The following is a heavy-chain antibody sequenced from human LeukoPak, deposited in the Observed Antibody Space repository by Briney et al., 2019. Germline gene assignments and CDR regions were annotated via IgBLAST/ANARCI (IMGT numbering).Heavy chain of an antibody. D-gene: IGHD3-16*01. Sequence: PGGSLRLSCAASGFTFSNAWMSWVRQAPGKGPEWVGRIKSKTDGGTTDYAAPVKGRFTISRDDSKNTLYLQMNSLKTEDTAVYYCTTPPVLSMTTIDYWGQGTLVTVSS. J-gene: IGHJ4*02. CDR2: IKSKTDGGTT. CDR3: TTPPVLSMTTIDY. CDR1: GFTFSNAW. V-gene: IGHV3-15*01.